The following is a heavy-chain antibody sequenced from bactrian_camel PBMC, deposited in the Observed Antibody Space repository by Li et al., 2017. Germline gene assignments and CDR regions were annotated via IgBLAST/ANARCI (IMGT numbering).Heavy chain of an antibody. CDR2: INSAGRST. D-gene: IGHD6*01. Sequence: VQLVESGGGFVQPGGSLRLSCAASGFTFSSYGMTWVRQAPGKGLEWVSTINSAGRSTYYADSVKGRFTISRDNAKNTVYLQMNSLQPGDTAVYACVSLYGGSWYPPVLDRNYWGQGTQVTVS. J-gene: IGHJ4*01. CDR3: VSLYGGSWYPPVLDRNY. CDR1: GFTFSSYG. V-gene: IGHV3S40*01.